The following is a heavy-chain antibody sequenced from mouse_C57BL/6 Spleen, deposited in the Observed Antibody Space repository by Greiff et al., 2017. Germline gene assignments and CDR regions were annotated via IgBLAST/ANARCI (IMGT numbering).Heavy chain of an antibody. D-gene: IGHD3-3*01. CDR1: GFYIKDDY. V-gene: IGHV14-4*01. CDR3: TREGQRRPCYSMDY. J-gene: IGHJ4*01. Sequence: VQLQQSGAELVRPGASVKLSCTASGFYIKDDYMHWVQQMPEQGLEWIGWIDTENGDTEYASKFQGQAIITADSSSKTAYLQLSSLTSKDTAVYYCTREGQRRPCYSMDYWGQGTSVTVSS. CDR2: IDTENGDT.